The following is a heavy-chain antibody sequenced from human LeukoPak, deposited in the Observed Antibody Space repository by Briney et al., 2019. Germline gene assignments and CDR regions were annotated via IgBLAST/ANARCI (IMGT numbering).Heavy chain of an antibody. J-gene: IGHJ5*02. CDR1: GGSISSSSYY. Sequence: PSETLSLTCTVSGGSISSSSYYWGWIRQPPGKGLEWIGYIYYSGNTNYNSSLESRVTISVDTSKNQFSLRLNSVTAADTAVYYCVRGRAWFDPWGQGTLVTVSS. D-gene: IGHD3-10*01. CDR2: IYYSGNT. CDR3: VRGRAWFDP. V-gene: IGHV4-61*05.